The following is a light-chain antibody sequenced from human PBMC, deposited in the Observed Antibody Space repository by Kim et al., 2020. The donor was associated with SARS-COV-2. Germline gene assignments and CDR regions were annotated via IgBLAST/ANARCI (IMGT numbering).Light chain of an antibody. CDR1: SNNVDNFNY. Sequence: QSALAQPRSVSGSPGQAVTISCTETSNNVDNFNYVSWYQEHPGKAPKLIIYDVSKRPSGVPDRFSGSKSGNTASLTISGLQAEDEADYYCCSYAGTNTFFVFGTGTKVTVL. J-gene: IGLJ1*01. CDR2: DVS. CDR3: CSYAGTNTFFV. V-gene: IGLV2-11*01.